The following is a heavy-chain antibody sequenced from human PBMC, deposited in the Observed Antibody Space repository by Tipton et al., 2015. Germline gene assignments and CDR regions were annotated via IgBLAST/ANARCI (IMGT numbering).Heavy chain of an antibody. D-gene: IGHD3-16*01. CDR2: ITGSGLSI. J-gene: IGHJ4*02. V-gene: IGHV3-48*01. CDR1: GFTFSSYW. Sequence: QLVQSGGGLVQPGGSLRLSCAASGFTFSSYWMAWIRQAPGKGLEWVSYITGSGLSIYYADSVKGRFTISRDNAKNSLYLQMNSLRVEDTAVYHCSRVGDFWGQGTLVTVSS. CDR3: SRVGDF.